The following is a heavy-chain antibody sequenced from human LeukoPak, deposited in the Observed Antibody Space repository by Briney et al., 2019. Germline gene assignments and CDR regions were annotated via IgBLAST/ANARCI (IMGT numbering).Heavy chain of an antibody. CDR3: ARDRGQYSSGYYDY. Sequence: GRSLRLSCAASGFTFSSYGMHWVRQAPGKGLEWVAIIWYDGSNKYYADSVKGRFTISRDNSKNTLYLQMNSLRAEDTAVYYCARDRGQYSSGYYDYWGQGTLVTVSS. J-gene: IGHJ4*02. V-gene: IGHV3-33*01. CDR1: GFTFSSYG. CDR2: IWYDGSNK. D-gene: IGHD3-22*01.